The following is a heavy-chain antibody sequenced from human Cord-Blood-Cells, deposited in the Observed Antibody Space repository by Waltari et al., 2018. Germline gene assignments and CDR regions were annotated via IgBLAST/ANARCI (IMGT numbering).Heavy chain of an antibody. V-gene: IGHV1-2*02. J-gene: IGHJ3*02. CDR3: ASVQQLADAFDI. CDR2: INPNSGGT. Sequence: QVQLVQSGAEVKKPGASVKVSCKASGYTFTGYYMHWVRQAPGQGLEWMGWINPNSGGTNDAQKFQGRVTMTRDTSISTAYMELSRLRSDDTAVYYCASVQQLADAFDIWGQGTMVTVSS. D-gene: IGHD6-13*01. CDR1: GYTFTGYY.